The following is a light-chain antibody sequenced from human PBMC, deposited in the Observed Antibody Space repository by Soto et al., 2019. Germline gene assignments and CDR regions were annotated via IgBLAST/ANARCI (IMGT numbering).Light chain of an antibody. J-gene: IGKJ1*01. CDR3: QQSFIAPWT. CDR2: KAS. Sequence: DIRMTQSHSTMSGSVGDSVTIXXRASQAISSWLAWYQQKPGKAPKLXIYKASTLKSGVPSRFSGSGSGTEFTLTISSLQPDDFATYYCQQSFIAPWTFGQGTKVDIK. CDR1: QAISSW. V-gene: IGKV1-5*03.